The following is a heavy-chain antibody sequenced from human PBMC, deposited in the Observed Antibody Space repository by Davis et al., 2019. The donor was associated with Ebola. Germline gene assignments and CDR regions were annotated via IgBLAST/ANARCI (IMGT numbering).Heavy chain of an antibody. CDR2: IHGSGRT. CDR1: GGSISGFF. V-gene: IGHV4-59*08. J-gene: IGHJ4*02. CDR3: VRHVRGYD. D-gene: IGHD5-12*01. Sequence: MPSETLSLTCTVSGGSISGFFWSWIRQSPGEGLEWIGYIHGSGRTSYNPSFKSRVTISLDMSKNQFPLKVGSVTAADTAVYYCVRHVRGYDWGQGIPVTVSS.